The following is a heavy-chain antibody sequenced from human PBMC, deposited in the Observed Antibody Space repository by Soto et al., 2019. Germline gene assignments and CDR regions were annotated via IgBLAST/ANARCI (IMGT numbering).Heavy chain of an antibody. CDR2: MYYSGST. V-gene: IGHV4-39*01. Sequence: SETLSLTCTVSRGSISSGSYYWGWIRQPPGKGLEWIGSMYYSGSTYYNPSLKSRVTTSVDTSKNQFSLNLNSVTAADTAVYYCARTGLYSSSWYLNWGQGTLVTVSS. D-gene: IGHD6-13*01. CDR1: RGSISSGSYY. CDR3: ARTGLYSSSWYLN. J-gene: IGHJ4*02.